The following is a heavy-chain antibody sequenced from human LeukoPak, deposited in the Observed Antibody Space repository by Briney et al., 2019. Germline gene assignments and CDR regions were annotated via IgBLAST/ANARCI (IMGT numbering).Heavy chain of an antibody. D-gene: IGHD3-22*01. CDR2: IYYSGST. V-gene: IGHV4-30-4*01. CDR1: GGSISSGDYY. Sequence: SQTLSLTCTVSGGSISSGDYYWSWIRQPPGKGLEWIGYIYYSGSTYYNPSLKSRVTISVDTSKNQFPLKLSSVTAADTAVYYCARKAYDSSGYYYYDYWGQGTLVTVSS. J-gene: IGHJ4*02. CDR3: ARKAYDSSGYYYYDY.